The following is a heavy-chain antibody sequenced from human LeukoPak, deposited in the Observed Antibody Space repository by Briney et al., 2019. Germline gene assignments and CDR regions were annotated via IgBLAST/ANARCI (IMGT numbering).Heavy chain of an antibody. CDR1: TGSISSSSYY. CDR2: VYHSGST. J-gene: IGHJ5*02. Sequence: SETLSLTCTVSTGSISSSSYYWGWIRQSPGKGLEWIGTVYHSGSTYYNPSLKSRVTISVETSKNQFSLKLKSVTAADTAVYYCARGGYYGSGNDFRFDPWGQGTLVTVSS. CDR3: ARGGYYGSGNDFRFDP. V-gene: IGHV4-39*07. D-gene: IGHD3-10*01.